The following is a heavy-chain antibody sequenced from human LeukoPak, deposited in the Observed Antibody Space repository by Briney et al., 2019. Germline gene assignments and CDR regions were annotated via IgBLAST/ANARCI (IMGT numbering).Heavy chain of an antibody. Sequence: GGSLRLSCAASGFTFSSYNMNWVRQAPGKGLEWVSSISSSSTYIYYADSVKGRFTISRDNAKNSLYLQMNSLRAEDTAVYYCARDKTIFGEVDPWGQGTLVTVSS. V-gene: IGHV3-21*01. D-gene: IGHD3-3*01. CDR1: GFTFSSYN. CDR3: ARDKTIFGEVDP. J-gene: IGHJ5*02. CDR2: ISSSSTYI.